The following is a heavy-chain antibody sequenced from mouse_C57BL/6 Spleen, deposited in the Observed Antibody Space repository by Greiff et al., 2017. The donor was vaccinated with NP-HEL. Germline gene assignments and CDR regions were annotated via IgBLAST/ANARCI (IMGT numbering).Heavy chain of an antibody. CDR2: IYPGSGST. Sequence: QVQLQQPGAELVKPGASVKMSCKASGYTFTSYWITWVKQRPGQGLEWIGDIYPGSGSTYYNEKFKSKATLTVDTSSSTAYMQLSSLTSEDSAVYYCARFTRIATDWYFDVWGTGTTVTVSS. J-gene: IGHJ1*03. D-gene: IGHD2-4*01. V-gene: IGHV1-55*01. CDR1: GYTFTSYW. CDR3: ARFTRIATDWYFDV.